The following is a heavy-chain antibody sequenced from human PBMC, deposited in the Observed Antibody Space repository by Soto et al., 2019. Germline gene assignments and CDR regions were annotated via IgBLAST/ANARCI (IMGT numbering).Heavy chain of an antibody. CDR2: IIPIFGTA. Sequence: SVKVSCKASGGTFSSYAISWVRQAPGQGLEWMGGIIPIFGTANYAQKFQGRVTITADESTSTAYMELSGLRSEDTAVYYCAREVYGDYVYFDYWGQGTLVTVSS. J-gene: IGHJ4*02. D-gene: IGHD4-17*01. CDR3: AREVYGDYVYFDY. V-gene: IGHV1-69*13. CDR1: GGTFSSYA.